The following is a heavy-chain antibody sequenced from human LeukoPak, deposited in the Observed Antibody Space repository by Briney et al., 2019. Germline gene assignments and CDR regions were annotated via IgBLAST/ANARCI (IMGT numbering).Heavy chain of an antibody. D-gene: IGHD3-22*01. Sequence: GGSLRLSCAASGFTFSSYAMSWVRQAPGKGLEWVSAISGSGGSTYYADSVKGRFTISRDNSKNTLYLQMNSLRAEDTAVYYCAKVANYYDSSAYLERRPLETYYFDYWGQGTLVTVSS. V-gene: IGHV3-23*01. CDR3: AKVANYYDSSAYLERRPLETYYFDY. J-gene: IGHJ4*02. CDR1: GFTFSSYA. CDR2: ISGSGGST.